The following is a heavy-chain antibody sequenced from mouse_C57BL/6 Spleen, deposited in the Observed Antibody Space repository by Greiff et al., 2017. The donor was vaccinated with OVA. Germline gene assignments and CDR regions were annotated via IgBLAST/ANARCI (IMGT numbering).Heavy chain of an antibody. Sequence: EVKLVESGGGLVKPGGSLKLSCAASGFTFSSYAMSWVRQTPEKRLEWVATISAGGSYTNYPDNVKGRFTISRDNAKNNLYLQMSHLKSEDTAMYYCATYYYGSSPFEYWGQGTTLTVSS. D-gene: IGHD1-1*01. J-gene: IGHJ2*01. CDR2: ISAGGSYT. V-gene: IGHV5-4*03. CDR3: ATYYYGSSPFEY. CDR1: GFTFSSYA.